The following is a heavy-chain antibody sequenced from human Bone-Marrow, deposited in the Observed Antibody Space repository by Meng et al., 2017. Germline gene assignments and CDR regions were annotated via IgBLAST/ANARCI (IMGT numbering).Heavy chain of an antibody. J-gene: IGHJ4*02. CDR1: GFTFDDYT. D-gene: IGHD3-22*01. CDR2: ISWDGGST. V-gene: IGHV3-43*01. CDR3: AIEERGHYYDSSGYTGY. Sequence: GESLKISCAASGFTFDDYTMHWVRQAPGKGLEWVSLISWDGGSTYYADSVKGRFTISRDNSKNSLYLQMNSLRAEDTALYYCAIEERGHYYDSSGYTGYWGQGTLVTVSS.